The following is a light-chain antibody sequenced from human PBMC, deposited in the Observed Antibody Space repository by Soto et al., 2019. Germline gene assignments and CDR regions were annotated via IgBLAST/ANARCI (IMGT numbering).Light chain of an antibody. V-gene: IGLV1-44*01. CDR3: GTWDASLSGYV. Sequence: QSVLTQPLSASGTPGQRVTISCSGGSSNIGTNPVAWYQQLPGTAPKLLINDDKHRPSGVPERFSGSRSGTSASLAISGLQSEDEADYFCGTWDASLSGYVFGTGTKLTVL. CDR1: SSNIGTNP. J-gene: IGLJ1*01. CDR2: DDK.